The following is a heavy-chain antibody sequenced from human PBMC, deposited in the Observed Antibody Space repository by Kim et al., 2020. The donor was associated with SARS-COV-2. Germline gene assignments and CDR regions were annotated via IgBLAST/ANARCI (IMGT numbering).Heavy chain of an antibody. J-gene: IGHJ5*01. CDR2: IWYDGSNK. CDR3: VKDAEAPPGSSNWYRGVAVWFDS. CDR1: GFNFSRYG. D-gene: IGHD6-13*01. Sequence: GGSLRLSCAASGFNFSRYGIHWVRQAPGKGLEWVAVIWYDGSNKNYEDSVKGRFTISRDNSKNIVYLEMNSLRAEDTGVYYCVKDAEAPPGSSNWYRGVAVWFDSWGQGTLVTVSS. V-gene: IGHV3-33*03.